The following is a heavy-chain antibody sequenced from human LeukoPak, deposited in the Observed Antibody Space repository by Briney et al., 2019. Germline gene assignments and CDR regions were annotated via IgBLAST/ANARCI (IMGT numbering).Heavy chain of an antibody. D-gene: IGHD5-12*01. CDR1: GFTFSGSA. CDR3: SSIVAKIGGVFDY. V-gene: IGHV3-73*01. CDR2: IRSKANSYAT. J-gene: IGHJ4*02. Sequence: GGSLRLSCAASGFTFSGSAMHWVRQASGKGLEWVGRIRSKANSYATAYAASVKGRFTISRDDSKNTAYLQMNSLKTEDTAVYCCSSIVAKIGGVFDYWGQGTLVTVSS.